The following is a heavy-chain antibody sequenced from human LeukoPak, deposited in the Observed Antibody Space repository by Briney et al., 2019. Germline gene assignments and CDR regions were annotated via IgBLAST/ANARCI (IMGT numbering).Heavy chain of an antibody. D-gene: IGHD5-12*01. CDR1: GYTFTGYY. CDR3: ARGRGYIWGDWYFDL. Sequence: ASVKVSCKASGYTFTGYYMHWVRQAPGQGLEWMGWINPNSGGTNYAQKFQGRVTMTRDTSISTAYMELSRLRSDDTAVYYCARGRGYIWGDWYFDLWGRGTLVTVSS. CDR2: INPNSGGT. J-gene: IGHJ2*01. V-gene: IGHV1-2*02.